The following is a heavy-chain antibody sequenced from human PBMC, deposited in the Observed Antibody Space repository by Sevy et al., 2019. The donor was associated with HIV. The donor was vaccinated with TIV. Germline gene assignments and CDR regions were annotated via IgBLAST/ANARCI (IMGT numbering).Heavy chain of an antibody. Sequence: GGSLRLSCAASGFTFSSYGMHWVRQAPGKGLEWVAVISYDGSNKYYADSVKGRLTISRDNSKNTLYLQMNSLRAEDTAVYYCAKENSNIVVVPAAPPDVWGQGTTVTVSS. CDR2: ISYDGSNK. V-gene: IGHV3-30*18. J-gene: IGHJ6*02. CDR1: GFTFSSYG. CDR3: AKENSNIVVVPAAPPDV. D-gene: IGHD2-2*01.